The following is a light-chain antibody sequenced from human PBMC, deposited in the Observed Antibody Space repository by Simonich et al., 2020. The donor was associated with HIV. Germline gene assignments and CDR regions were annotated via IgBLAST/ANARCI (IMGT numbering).Light chain of an antibody. Sequence: DIVMTQSPDSLAVSLGERATINCKSSQSVLYSSKNKNYLASYQQKPGQPPKLLIYWASTRESGVPDRFSGRGSGTDFTLTISSLEPEDFAVYYCQQRSDWPGTFGQGTKLEIK. CDR1: QSVLYSSKNKNY. V-gene: IGKV4-1*01. CDR3: QQRSDWPGT. CDR2: WAS. J-gene: IGKJ2*01.